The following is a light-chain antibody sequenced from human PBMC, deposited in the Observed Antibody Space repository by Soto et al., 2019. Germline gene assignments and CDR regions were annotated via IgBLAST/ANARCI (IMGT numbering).Light chain of an antibody. CDR3: QQYNSYSPWT. V-gene: IGKV1-5*03. CDR1: QSISSW. CDR2: KAS. J-gene: IGKJ1*01. Sequence: DIQMTQSPSTLSASVGDRVTITCRASQSISSWLAWYQQKPGKAPKLLIYKASSLESGVPSRFSGSGSGTESTLTISSLQPDDFATYYCQQYNSYSPWTFGQGTKVDIK.